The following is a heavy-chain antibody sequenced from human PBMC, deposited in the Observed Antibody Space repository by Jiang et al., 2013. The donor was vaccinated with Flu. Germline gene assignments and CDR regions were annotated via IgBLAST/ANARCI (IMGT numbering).Heavy chain of an antibody. CDR1: GYSISSGYY. D-gene: IGHD5-18*01. CDR3: ARAGPPEDPIQLWLFDY. J-gene: IGHJ4*02. CDR2: IYHSGST. V-gene: IGHV4-38-2*02. Sequence: PGLVKPSETLSLTCTVSGYSISSGYYWGWIRQPPGKGLEWIGSIYHSGSTYYNPSLKSRVTISVDTSKNQFSLKLSSVTAADTAVYYCARAGPPEDPIQLWLFDYWGQGTLVTVSS.